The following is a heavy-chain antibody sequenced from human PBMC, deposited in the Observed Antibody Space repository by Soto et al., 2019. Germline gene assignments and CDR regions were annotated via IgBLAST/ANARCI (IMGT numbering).Heavy chain of an antibody. J-gene: IGHJ4*02. CDR3: ARSYYDLWSGYNVVVAY. CDR2: ISGYNGHT. Sequence: QVQLVQSGGEVKKPGASVKVSCKASGYTFTRYGLNWVRQAPGQGLEWMGWISGYNGHTNYAQKLQGRVTMTTDTSTGTAHMELRNLGSDDTAVYYCARSYYDLWSGYNVVVAYWGQGTLVTVSS. CDR1: GYTFTRYG. D-gene: IGHD3-3*01. V-gene: IGHV1-18*01.